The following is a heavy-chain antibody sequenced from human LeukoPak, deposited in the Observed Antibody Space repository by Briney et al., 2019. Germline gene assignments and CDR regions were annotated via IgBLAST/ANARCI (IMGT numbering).Heavy chain of an antibody. D-gene: IGHD3-22*01. CDR3: ARSDSSGYYYDY. J-gene: IGHJ4*02. CDR2: INHSGST. Sequence: PSETLSLTCAVYGGSFSGYYWSWIRQPPGKGLEWIGEINHSGSTNYNPSLKSRVTISVDTSKNQFSLKLSSVTAADTAVYYCARSDSSGYYYDYWGQGTLVTASS. V-gene: IGHV4-34*01. CDR1: GGSFSGYY.